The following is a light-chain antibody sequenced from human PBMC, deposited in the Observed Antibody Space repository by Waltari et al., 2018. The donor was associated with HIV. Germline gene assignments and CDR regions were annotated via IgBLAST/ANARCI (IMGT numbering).Light chain of an antibody. J-gene: IGKJ4*01. V-gene: IGKV3D-15*01. CDR1: QSVSSN. Sequence: EMVMMPPPATPSVSPGERATLSCRASQSVSSNLAWYQQKPGQAPRLLIYGASTRATGIPARFSGSGSGTEFTLTISSLQSEDFAVYYCQQYNKWPLTFGGGTKVEIK. CDR3: QQYNKWPLT. CDR2: GAS.